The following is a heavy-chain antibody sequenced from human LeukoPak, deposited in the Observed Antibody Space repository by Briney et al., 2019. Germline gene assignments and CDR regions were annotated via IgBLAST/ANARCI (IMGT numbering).Heavy chain of an antibody. Sequence: AETQSLTCTVSGGSIGSYYLSWIRQPPGKGLEWIAYIYYSGSTNYNPSLKSRVTISVDTSKNQFSLKLSSVTAADTAVYYCARGVWFGELLSAFDIWGQGAMVTVSS. D-gene: IGHD3-10*01. CDR3: ARGVWFGELLSAFDI. CDR2: IYYSGST. V-gene: IGHV4-59*01. J-gene: IGHJ3*02. CDR1: GGSIGSYY.